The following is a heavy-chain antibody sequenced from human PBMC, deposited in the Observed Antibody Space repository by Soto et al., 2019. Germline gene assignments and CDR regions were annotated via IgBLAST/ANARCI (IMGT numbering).Heavy chain of an antibody. CDR2: IYYSGST. CDR1: GGSISSSSYY. J-gene: IGHJ5*02. V-gene: IGHV4-39*01. Sequence: PSETLSLTCTVSGGSISSSSYYWGWIRQPPGKGLEWIGSIYYSGSTYYNPSLKSRVTISVDTSKNQFSLKLSSVTAADTAVYYCARQAGPSWYYYDSSGYSSRRPRSKPNWFDPWGQGTLVTVSS. D-gene: IGHD3-22*01. CDR3: ARQAGPSWYYYDSSGYSSRRPRSKPNWFDP.